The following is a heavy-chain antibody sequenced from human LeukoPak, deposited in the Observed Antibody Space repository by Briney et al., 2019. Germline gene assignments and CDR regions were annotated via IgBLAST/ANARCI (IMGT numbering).Heavy chain of an antibody. V-gene: IGHV3-74*01. D-gene: IGHD2-2*01. CDR3: VRDFEGASSDLPNWFDP. CDR1: GFTFSSYW. Sequence: GGSLRLSCAASGFTFSSYWMHWVRHAPGKGLVWVSRINSNGSSTSYADSVKGRFTISRDNAKNSLYLQMNSLRAEDTAVYYCVRDFEGASSDLPNWFDPWGQGTLVTVSS. CDR2: INSNGSST. J-gene: IGHJ5*02.